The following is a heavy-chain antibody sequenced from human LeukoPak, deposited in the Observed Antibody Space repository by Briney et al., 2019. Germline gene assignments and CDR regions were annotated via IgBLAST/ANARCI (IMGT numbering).Heavy chain of an antibody. CDR3: ARDRDYGSGIFDY. Sequence: ASVKVSCKASGYTFTGYYMHWVRQAPGQGLEWMGWINPNSGGTNYAQKFQRRVTVTRDTSISTAYMELNRLRSDDTAVYYCARDRDYGSGIFDYWGEGTLVTVPS. CDR2: INPNSGGT. CDR1: GYTFTGYY. V-gene: IGHV1-2*02. D-gene: IGHD3-10*01. J-gene: IGHJ4*02.